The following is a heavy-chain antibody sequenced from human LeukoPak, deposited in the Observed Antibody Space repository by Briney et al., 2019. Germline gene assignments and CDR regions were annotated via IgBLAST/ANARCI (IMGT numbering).Heavy chain of an antibody. Sequence: GGSLRLSCAASGFTFDSYAMSWVRQAPGKGLEWVSTISSRGGNTYYSDSVKGRFTISRDNSQNMLYLQMNTLRDEDTAVYYCAKIRAATTFDNWGQGTLVTGSS. CDR2: ISSRGGNT. CDR3: AKIRAATTFDN. D-gene: IGHD4-11*01. V-gene: IGHV3-23*01. J-gene: IGHJ4*02. CDR1: GFTFDSYA.